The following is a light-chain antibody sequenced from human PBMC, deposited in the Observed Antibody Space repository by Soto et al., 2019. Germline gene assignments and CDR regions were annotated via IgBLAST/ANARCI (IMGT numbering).Light chain of an antibody. Sequence: DIQMTPSASTLSASVGDRVTITCRASQSIRSWLAWYQEKPGKAPKVLIYKASLLETGVPSRFSGSGSGTEFTLTISSLQTDDFGTYYCQQYNSHPWTFGQGTKVDI. CDR2: KAS. CDR1: QSIRSW. V-gene: IGKV1-5*03. J-gene: IGKJ1*01. CDR3: QQYNSHPWT.